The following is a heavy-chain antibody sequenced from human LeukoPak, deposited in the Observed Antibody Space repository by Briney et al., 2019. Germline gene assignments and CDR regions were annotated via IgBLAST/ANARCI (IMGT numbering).Heavy chain of an antibody. D-gene: IGHD3-22*01. CDR3: TRTYYYGSRDYFDY. CDR1: GFTFSSYW. CDR2: IKTDGSNT. J-gene: IGHJ4*02. V-gene: IGHV3-74*01. Sequence: GGSLRLSCAASGFTFSSYWMHWVRQVPGKGLVWVSRIKTDGSNTVYADNVKGRFTISRDNAKNTLYLQMNSLRVEDTAVYYCTRTYYYGSRDYFDYWGQGALVTVSS.